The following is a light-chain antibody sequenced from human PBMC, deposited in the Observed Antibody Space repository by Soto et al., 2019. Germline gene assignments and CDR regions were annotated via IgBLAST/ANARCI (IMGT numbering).Light chain of an antibody. Sequence: QSALTQPASVSGSPGQSITMSCTGSSSDIGTYNFVSWYQQHADKASRLILYEVSNRPSGVSSRFSGSKSGNSASLTISGLQPEDEAHYFCSSYAATSSLVFGGGTKLTVL. CDR1: SSDIGTYNF. J-gene: IGLJ3*02. CDR2: EVS. CDR3: SSYAATSSLV. V-gene: IGLV2-14*01.